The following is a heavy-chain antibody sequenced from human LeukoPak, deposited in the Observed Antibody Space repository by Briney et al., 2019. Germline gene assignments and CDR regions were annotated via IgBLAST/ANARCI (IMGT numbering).Heavy chain of an antibody. CDR1: GYTFTSYD. CDR2: MNPNSGNT. CDR3: ARERAGDY. V-gene: IGHV1-8*01. J-gene: IGHJ4*02. D-gene: IGHD3-10*01. Sequence: ASVKVSCKASGYTFTSYDINWVRQATGQGLEWMGWMNPNSGNTGYAQKLQGRVTMTTDTSTSTAYMELRSLRSDDTAVYYCARERAGDYRGQGTLVTVSS.